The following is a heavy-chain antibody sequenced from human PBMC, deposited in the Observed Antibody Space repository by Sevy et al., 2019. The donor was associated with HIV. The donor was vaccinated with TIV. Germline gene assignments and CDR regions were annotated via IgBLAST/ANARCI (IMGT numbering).Heavy chain of an antibody. CDR3: AGGVGAADNWFDP. CDR2: LYYRGRT. CDR1: GGSISSYY. Sequence: SETLSLTCTVSGGSISSYYWSWIRQPPGKGLEWIGYLYYRGRTNYNPSLKSRVTISVDTSDKQFSLKLTSVTAADTAMYYCAGGVGAADNWFDPWGQGTLVTVSS. J-gene: IGHJ5*02. D-gene: IGHD6-13*01. V-gene: IGHV4-59*01.